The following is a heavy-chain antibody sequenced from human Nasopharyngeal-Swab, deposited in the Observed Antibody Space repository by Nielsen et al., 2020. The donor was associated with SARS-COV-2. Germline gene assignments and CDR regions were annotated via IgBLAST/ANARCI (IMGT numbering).Heavy chain of an antibody. D-gene: IGHD1-26*01. V-gene: IGHV3-33*01. Sequence: GESLKISCAASGFTFSSYGMHWVRQAPGKGLEWAAVIWYDGSNKYYADSVKGRFTISRDNSKDTLYLQMNSLRAEDTALYYCARGGSYPDYWGQGTLVTVSS. CDR1: GFTFSSYG. CDR3: ARGGSYPDY. CDR2: IWYDGSNK. J-gene: IGHJ4*02.